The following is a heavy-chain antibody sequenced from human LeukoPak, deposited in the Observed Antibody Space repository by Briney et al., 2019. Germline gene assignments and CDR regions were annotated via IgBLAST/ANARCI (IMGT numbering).Heavy chain of an antibody. V-gene: IGHV4-4*07. CDR3: ARNMGYCSSTSCYNYFDP. J-gene: IGHJ5*02. CDR1: GALIDSFY. CDR2: IYSSGSA. Sequence: SEPLSLTCSVSGALIDSFYWSWIRQSAGKGLEWIGRIYSSGSANYNPSLKSRVTMSVDMSKKQISLKLTSVTAADTALYYCARNMGYCSSTSCYNYFDPWGKGILVTVSS. D-gene: IGHD2-2*02.